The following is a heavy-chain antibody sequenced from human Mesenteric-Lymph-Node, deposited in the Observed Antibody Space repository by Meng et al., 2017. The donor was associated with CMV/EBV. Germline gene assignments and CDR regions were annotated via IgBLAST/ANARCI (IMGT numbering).Heavy chain of an antibody. V-gene: IGHV3-33*01. Sequence: SCAASGFTFSSYGMHWVRQAPGKGLEWVAVIWYDGSNKYYADSVKGRFTISRDNSKNTLYLQMNSLRAEDTAVYYCARETGGHYYDYWGQGALVTVSS. CDR2: IWYDGSNK. CDR3: ARETGGHYYDY. D-gene: IGHD3-16*01. J-gene: IGHJ4*02. CDR1: GFTFSSYG.